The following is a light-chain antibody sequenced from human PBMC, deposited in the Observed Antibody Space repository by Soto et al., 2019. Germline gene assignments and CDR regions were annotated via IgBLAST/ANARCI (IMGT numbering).Light chain of an antibody. CDR1: QSTSSY. CDR3: QQYSSHST. V-gene: IGKV1-5*03. Sequence: DIQMTQSPSTLSASVGDRVTITCRASQSTSSYLAWYQQKPGKAPKLLIYQASSLEKGVPSRFSGSGSGTEISLTISSLQPDDFATYYCQQYSSHSTFGQGTKVDIK. CDR2: QAS. J-gene: IGKJ1*01.